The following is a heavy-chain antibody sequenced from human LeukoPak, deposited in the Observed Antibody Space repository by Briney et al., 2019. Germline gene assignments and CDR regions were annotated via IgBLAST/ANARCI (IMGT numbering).Heavy chain of an antibody. J-gene: IGHJ4*02. CDR1: GGSISSYY. V-gene: IGHV4-4*08. CDR2: IYPSGST. D-gene: IGHD3-10*01. CDR3: SGENLYYYGSGSVFDY. Sequence: SETLSLTCTVSGGSISSYYWSWIRQPPGKGLEWIGRIYPSGSTEYSPSLKSRVTISVDTSKNQFSLRLSSVTAADTALYYCSGENLYYYGSGSVFDYWGQGALVTVSS.